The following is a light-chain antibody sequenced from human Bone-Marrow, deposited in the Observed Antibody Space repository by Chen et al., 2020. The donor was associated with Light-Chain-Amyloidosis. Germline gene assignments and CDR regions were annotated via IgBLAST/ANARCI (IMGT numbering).Light chain of an antibody. V-gene: IGLV3-21*02. CDR1: NIGSTS. CDR2: DDS. J-gene: IGLJ3*02. CDR3: QVWDRSSDRPV. Sequence: YVLTQPSSVSVAPGQTATIACGGNNIGSTSVHWYQQTPGQAPLLVVYDDSDRPSGIPEPLFGSNSGTTATLTISRVEAGDVADYYCQVWDRSSDRPVFGGGTKLTVL.